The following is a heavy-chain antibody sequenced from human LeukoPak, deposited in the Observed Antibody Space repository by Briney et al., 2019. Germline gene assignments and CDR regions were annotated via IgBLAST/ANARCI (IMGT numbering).Heavy chain of an antibody. J-gene: IGHJ3*02. CDR2: INPSGGST. CDR3: ARDSGTIFGVVTFAFDI. Sequence: ASVKVSCKASGYTFTSYYMHWVRQAPGQGLEWMGIINPSGGSTSHAQKFQGRVTMTRDTSTSTVYMELSSLRSEDTAVYYCARDSGTIFGVVTFAFDIWGQGTMVTVSS. D-gene: IGHD3-3*01. CDR1: GYTFTSYY. V-gene: IGHV1-46*01.